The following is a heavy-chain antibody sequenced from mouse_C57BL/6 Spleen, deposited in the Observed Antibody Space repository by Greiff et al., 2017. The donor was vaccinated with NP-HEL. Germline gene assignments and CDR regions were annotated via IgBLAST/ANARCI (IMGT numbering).Heavy chain of an antibody. CDR1: GFNIKDDY. J-gene: IGHJ3*01. CDR3: TTDDGYYRFAY. Sequence: EVQRVESGAELVRPGASVKLSCTASGFNIKDDYMHWVKQRPEQGLEWIGWIDPENGDTEYASKFQGKATITADTSSNTAYLQLSSRTSEDTAVYYCTTDDGYYRFAYWGQGTLVTVSA. V-gene: IGHV14-4*01. CDR2: IDPENGDT. D-gene: IGHD2-3*01.